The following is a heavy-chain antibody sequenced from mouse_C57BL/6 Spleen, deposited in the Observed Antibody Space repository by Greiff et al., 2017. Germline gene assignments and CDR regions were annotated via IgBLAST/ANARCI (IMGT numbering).Heavy chain of an antibody. CDR3: ERGNYGGGNYFDN. D-gene: IGHD1-1*01. J-gene: IGHJ2*02. V-gene: IGHV1-52*01. CDR1: GYTFTSSW. CDR2: IDPSDSGT. Sequence: QVQLQQPGAELVRPGSSVKLSCKASGYTFTSSWMHWVKQRPIQGLEWIGNIDPSDSGTNYNQKFKDKATLTAEKSSSTAYMPLSSLTSEDSAVFSLERGNYGGGNYFDNGGHGPSLTLTS.